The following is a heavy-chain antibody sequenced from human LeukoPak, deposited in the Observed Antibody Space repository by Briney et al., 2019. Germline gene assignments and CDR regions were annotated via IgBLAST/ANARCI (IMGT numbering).Heavy chain of an antibody. CDR3: ARDQWLGNYYYYGMDV. D-gene: IGHD6-19*01. J-gene: IGHJ6*02. V-gene: IGHV7-4-1*02. CDR2: INTNTGNP. CDR1: GYTFTSYG. Sequence: ASVKVSCKASGYTFTSYGISWVRQAPGQGLEWMGWINTNTGNPTYAQGFTGRFVFSLDTSVSTAYLQISSLKAEDTAVYYCARDQWLGNYYYYGMDVWGQGTTVTVSS.